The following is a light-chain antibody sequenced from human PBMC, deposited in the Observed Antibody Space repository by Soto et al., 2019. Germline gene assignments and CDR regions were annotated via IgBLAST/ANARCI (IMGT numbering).Light chain of an antibody. V-gene: IGKV3-15*01. CDR2: GAS. CDR1: QNVNSN. CDR3: QQYNNWWT. J-gene: IGKJ1*01. Sequence: EIVMTQSPATLSVSPGERATLSCRASQNVNSNLAWYQQKPGQAPRLLIYGASTRATGIPARFSGSGSETEFTLTISSLQSEDFAVYYCQQYNNWWTFGQGTKVEIK.